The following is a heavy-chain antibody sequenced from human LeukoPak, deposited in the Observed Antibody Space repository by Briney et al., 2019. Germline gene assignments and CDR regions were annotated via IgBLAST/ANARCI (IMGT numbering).Heavy chain of an antibody. D-gene: IGHD6-19*01. J-gene: IGHJ4*02. V-gene: IGHV3-64*01. CDR2: ISSNGGTT. Sequence: GGSLRLSCAASGFTFSNYAMHWVRQAPGKGLEYVSVISSNGGTTYYANSVKSRFTISRDNSKNTLYLQMNSLRVEDTAVYYCAKDARRSSGWYFFDHWGQGTLVTVSS. CDR1: GFTFSNYA. CDR3: AKDARRSSGWYFFDH.